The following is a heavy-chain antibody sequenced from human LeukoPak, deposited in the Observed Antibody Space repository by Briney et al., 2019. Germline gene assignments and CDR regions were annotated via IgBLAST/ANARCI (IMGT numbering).Heavy chain of an antibody. Sequence: SGGSLRLSCAASGFTVSSNYMSWVRQAPGKGLKWVSVIYSGGSTYYADSVKGRFTISRDNSKNTLYLQMNSLRAEDTAVYYCASYYRLDAFDIWGQGTMVTVSS. CDR1: GFTVSSNY. CDR2: IYSGGST. J-gene: IGHJ3*02. D-gene: IGHD3-22*01. CDR3: ASYYRLDAFDI. V-gene: IGHV3-66*01.